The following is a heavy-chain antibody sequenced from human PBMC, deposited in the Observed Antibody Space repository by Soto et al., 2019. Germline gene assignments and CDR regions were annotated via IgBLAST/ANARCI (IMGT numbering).Heavy chain of an antibody. CDR3: THSSGPFDY. CDR1: GYTLIMYY. Sequence: GASVKVSCKASGYTLIMYYIHWMRQAPGQGLEWMGIINPSGGSTTYAQKFQGRVTITRDTSTSTAYMELSSLRSEDTAVYYCTHSSGPFDYWGQGTLVTVSS. D-gene: IGHD6-19*01. V-gene: IGHV1-46*01. CDR2: INPSGGST. J-gene: IGHJ4*02.